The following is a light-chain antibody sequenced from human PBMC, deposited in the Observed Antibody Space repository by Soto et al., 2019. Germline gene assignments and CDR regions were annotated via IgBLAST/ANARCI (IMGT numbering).Light chain of an antibody. Sequence: QSALTQPRSVSGSPGQSVTISCTGTTSDVGGYNYVSWYQQHPGKAPKLMIYDVTKRPSGVPDRFSGSKSGNTASLTISGLQAEDEADYYCCSYVGSYFGVFGGGTKVTVL. CDR1: TSDVGGYNY. CDR2: DVT. CDR3: CSYVGSYFGV. J-gene: IGLJ3*02. V-gene: IGLV2-11*01.